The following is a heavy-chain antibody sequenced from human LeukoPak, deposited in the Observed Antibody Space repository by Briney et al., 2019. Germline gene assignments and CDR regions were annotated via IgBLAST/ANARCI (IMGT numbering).Heavy chain of an antibody. CDR1: GYIFTNYW. V-gene: IGHV5-51*01. CDR3: ARQSRDGSKTRGFYFDY. J-gene: IGHJ4*02. Sequence: GESLKISCQASGYIFTNYWIGWVRQMPGKGLESMGIIYPADSDTTYSPSFQGQVTISAAKSINTVYLQWSSLKVSDTAMYYCARQSRDGSKTRGFYFDYWGQGTLVTVSS. D-gene: IGHD3-10*01. CDR2: IYPADSDT.